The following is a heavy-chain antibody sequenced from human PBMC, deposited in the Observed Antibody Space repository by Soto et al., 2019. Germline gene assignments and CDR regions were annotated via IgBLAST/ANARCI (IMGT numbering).Heavy chain of an antibody. Sequence: SETLSLTFTVSGGSISSGDYYWSWIRQPPGKGLEWIGYIYYSGSTYYNPSLKSRVTISVDTSKNQFALKLSTVTAADTAVYYCGRQAVIVGIFDHWGQGTLVTVSS. D-gene: IGHD3-22*01. CDR3: GRQAVIVGIFDH. J-gene: IGHJ4*02. CDR1: GGSISSGDYY. V-gene: IGHV4-30-4*02. CDR2: IYYSGST.